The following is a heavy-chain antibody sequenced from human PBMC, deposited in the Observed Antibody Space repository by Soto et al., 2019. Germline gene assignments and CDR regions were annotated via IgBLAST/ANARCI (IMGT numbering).Heavy chain of an antibody. D-gene: IGHD3-3*01. V-gene: IGHV1-46*01. CDR2: INPSGGIT. Sequence: QVELVQSGAEVKKPGASVKVSCKAAGYTFTSYYMHWVRQAPGQGLEWMGFINPSGGITTYAQKFRARVTMTSDTSTSTVYMELRTLKSEDTAVYYCARRSIFTWSEAFDIWGQGTMVTVSA. J-gene: IGHJ3*02. CDR3: ARRSIFTWSEAFDI. CDR1: GYTFTSYY.